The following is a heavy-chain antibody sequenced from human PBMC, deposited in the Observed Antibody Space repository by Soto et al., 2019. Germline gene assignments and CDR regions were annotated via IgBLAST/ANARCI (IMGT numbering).Heavy chain of an antibody. D-gene: IGHD2-15*01. CDR1: GFTFSSYA. V-gene: IGHV3-23*01. J-gene: IGHJ4*02. CDR2: LSGSGGST. Sequence: EVQLLESGGGLVQPGGSLRLSCAASGFTFSSYAMSWVRQAPGKGLEWVSALSGSGGSTYYADSVKGRFTISRDNSKNTLYLQMNSLRAKDTVVYYCAKDLSVVVVAATLDCWGQGTLVTVSS. CDR3: AKDLSVVVVAATLDC.